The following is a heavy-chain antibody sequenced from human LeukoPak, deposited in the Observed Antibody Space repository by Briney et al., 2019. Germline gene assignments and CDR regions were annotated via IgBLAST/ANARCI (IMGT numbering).Heavy chain of an antibody. Sequence: PGGSLRLSCAASGFTFSSYVMHWVRQAPGEGLEWVAVISYDGGNKYYADSVKGRFTISRDNSKNTLYLQMNSLRAEDTAVYYCARVEDDYGGNSDLDYWGQGTLVTVSS. CDR2: ISYDGGNK. CDR3: ARVEDDYGGNSDLDY. D-gene: IGHD4-23*01. CDR1: GFTFSSYV. V-gene: IGHV3-30-3*01. J-gene: IGHJ4*02.